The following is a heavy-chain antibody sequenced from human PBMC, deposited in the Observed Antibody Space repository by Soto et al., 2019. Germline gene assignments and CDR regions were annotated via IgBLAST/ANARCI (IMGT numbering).Heavy chain of an antibody. Sequence: GGSLRLSCAASGFTFRSYGMHWVRQAPGKGLEWVAVISYDGRNKYYAASVKGRFTISRDNSKNTLYLQMNSMRAEDTAVYYCLAEQLVQNPWGQGTLLTVSS. CDR3: LAEQLVQNP. J-gene: IGHJ5*02. CDR1: GFTFRSYG. D-gene: IGHD6-6*01. CDR2: ISYDGRNK. V-gene: IGHV3-30*03.